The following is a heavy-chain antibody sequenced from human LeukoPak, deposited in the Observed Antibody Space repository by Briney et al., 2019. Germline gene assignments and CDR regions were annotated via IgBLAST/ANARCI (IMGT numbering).Heavy chain of an antibody. J-gene: IGHJ3*02. CDR2: IYTSGST. CDR3: ASIVVGYCSSTSCYGDAFDI. CDR1: GGSISSGSYY. D-gene: IGHD2-2*01. V-gene: IGHV4-61*02. Sequence: SETLSLTCTVSGGSISSGSYYWSWIRQPAGKGLEWIGRIYTSGSTNYNPSLKSRVTISVDTSKNQFSLKLSSVTAADTAVYYCASIVVGYCSSTSCYGDAFDIWGQGTMVTVSS.